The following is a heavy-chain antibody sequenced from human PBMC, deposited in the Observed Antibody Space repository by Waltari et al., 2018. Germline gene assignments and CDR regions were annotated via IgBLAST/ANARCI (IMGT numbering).Heavy chain of an antibody. Sequence: QVYLVQSGAELKKPGPSVKVSCKASGYTLTKSSLHWVRQAPGQGLEWMGWIHGGNGNTKYSKKFQDRLSISQDTSATTVYMELSSLTSEDTAVYYCAKTQYDFWSAYFDYWGQGTLVTVSS. V-gene: IGHV1-3*01. CDR1: GYTLTKSS. D-gene: IGHD3-3*01. CDR3: AKTQYDFWSAYFDY. CDR2: IHGGNGNT. J-gene: IGHJ4*02.